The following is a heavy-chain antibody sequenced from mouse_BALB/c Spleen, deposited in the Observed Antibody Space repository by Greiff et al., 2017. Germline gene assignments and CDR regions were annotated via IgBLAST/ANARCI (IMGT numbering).Heavy chain of an antibody. CDR3: ARRDYDYDGAWFAY. CDR1: GYTFSSYW. CDR2: ILPGSGST. Sequence: VKVVESGAELMKPGASVKISCKATGYTFSSYWIEWVKQRPGHGLEWIGEILPGSGSTNYNEKFKGKATFTADTSSNTAYMQLSSLTSEDSAVYYCARRDYDYDGAWFAYWGQGTLVTVSA. J-gene: IGHJ3*01. D-gene: IGHD2-4*01. V-gene: IGHV1-9*01.